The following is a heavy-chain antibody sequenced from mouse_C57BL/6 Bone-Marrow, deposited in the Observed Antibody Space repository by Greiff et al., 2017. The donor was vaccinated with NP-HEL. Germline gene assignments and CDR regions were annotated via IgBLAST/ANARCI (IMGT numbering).Heavy chain of an antibody. CDR3: ARQGSFPRLKGWYFDV. J-gene: IGHJ1*03. Sequence: VQLQQSGPGLVAPSPCLSISCTVSGFSLTSYGVHWVRQPPGKGLEWLVVIWSDGSTTSNSALKSRLSISNDNSKSQVFLKMNSLQTDDTAMYYCARQGSFPRLKGWYFDVWGTGTTVTVTA. CDR1: GFSLTSYG. CDR2: IWSDGST. V-gene: IGHV2-6-1*01.